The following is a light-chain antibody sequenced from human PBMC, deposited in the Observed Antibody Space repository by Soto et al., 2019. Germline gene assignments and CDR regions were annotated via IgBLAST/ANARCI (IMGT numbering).Light chain of an antibody. CDR1: RSISTS. CDR3: QQSYSSPRT. V-gene: IGKV1-39*01. CDR2: AAS. Sequence: DIQMTQSPSSLSASVGDRVTITCRASRSISTSLNWYQQKPGKAPKLLIYAASSLQGGVPSRFSGSGSGTDLTLTITSLQPDDFAGYYCQQSYSSPRTFGQGTKLEIK. J-gene: IGKJ2*01.